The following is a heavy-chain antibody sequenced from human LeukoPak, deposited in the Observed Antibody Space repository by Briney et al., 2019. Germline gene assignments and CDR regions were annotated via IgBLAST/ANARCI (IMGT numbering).Heavy chain of an antibody. D-gene: IGHD2-2*02. CDR1: GFTFSSYA. CDR3: ARDKGCSSTSCYKYYGMDV. Sequence: GRSLGLSCAASGFTFSSYAMHWVRQAPGKGLEWVAVISYDGSNKYYADSVKGRFTISRDNSKNTLYLQMNSLRAEDTAVYYCARDKGCSSTSCYKYYGMDVWGQGTTVTVSS. V-gene: IGHV3-30-3*01. J-gene: IGHJ6*02. CDR2: ISYDGSNK.